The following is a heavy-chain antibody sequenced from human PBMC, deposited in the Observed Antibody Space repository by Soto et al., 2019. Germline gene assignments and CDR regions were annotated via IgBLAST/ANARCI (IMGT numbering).Heavy chain of an antibody. Sequence: PSETLSLTCTVSGGSISSGGYYWSWIRQHPGKGLEWIGYIYYSGSTYYNPSLKSRVTISVDTSKNQFSLKLSSVTAADTAVYFFSLGVVPLNWFYPWGQGTLVTVSA. CDR2: IYYSGST. CDR1: GGSISSGGYY. J-gene: IGHJ5*02. V-gene: IGHV4-31*03. D-gene: IGHD2-2*01. CDR3: SLGVVPLNWFYP.